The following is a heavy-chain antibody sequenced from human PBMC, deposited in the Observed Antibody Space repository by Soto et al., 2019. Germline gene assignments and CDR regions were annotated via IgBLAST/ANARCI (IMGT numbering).Heavy chain of an antibody. Sequence: QVQLVQSGAEVKKPGASVKVSCKASGYTFTSYGISWVRQAPGQGLEWMGWISAYNGNTNYAQKLQGRVTMTTDKSTSTAYMELRSLRSDDTAVYYCARSDCSGGSCYSYYFDYWGQGTLVTVSS. D-gene: IGHD2-15*01. CDR2: ISAYNGNT. CDR3: ARSDCSGGSCYSYYFDY. V-gene: IGHV1-18*01. CDR1: GYTFTSYG. J-gene: IGHJ4*02.